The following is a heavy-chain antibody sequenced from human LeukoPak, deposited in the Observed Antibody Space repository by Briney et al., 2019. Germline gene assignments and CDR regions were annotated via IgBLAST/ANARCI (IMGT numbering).Heavy chain of an antibody. D-gene: IGHD6-13*01. CDR3: ARDTRSIAAAGHDY. Sequence: GASVKVSCKASGYTFTSYYMHWVRQAPGQGLEWMGRINPNSGGTNYAQKFQGRVTMIRDTSISTAYMELSRLRSDDTAVYYCARDTRSIAAAGHDYWGQGTLVTVSS. CDR1: GYTFTSYY. J-gene: IGHJ4*02. V-gene: IGHV1-2*06. CDR2: INPNSGGT.